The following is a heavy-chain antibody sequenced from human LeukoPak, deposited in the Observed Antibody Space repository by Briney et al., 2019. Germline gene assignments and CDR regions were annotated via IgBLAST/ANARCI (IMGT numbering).Heavy chain of an antibody. CDR3: ARVGYGSGSWGWFDP. D-gene: IGHD3-10*01. Sequence: PSGTLSLICTVSGGSISGFFWTWIRQSPGKGLEYIGYIYYSGTTDYNPTLKSRVSMSVDTSKNQFFLNLTSVTAADTAIYYCARVGYGSGSWGWFDPWGQGTLVTVSS. J-gene: IGHJ5*02. V-gene: IGHV4-59*01. CDR1: GGSISGFF. CDR2: IYYSGTT.